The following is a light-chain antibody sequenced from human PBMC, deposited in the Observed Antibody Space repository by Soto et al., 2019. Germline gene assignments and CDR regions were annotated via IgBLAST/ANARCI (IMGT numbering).Light chain of an antibody. J-gene: IGLJ2*01. Sequence: QAVVTQEPSLTVSPGGTVTLTCGSSAGVVTSGHYPYWFQQKPGQGPRTLIYDINRKHSWTPARFSGSLLGGKAALTLSGAQPEDEAEYYCLLTYRGSRVFGGGTKVTVL. CDR1: AGVVTSGHY. CDR3: LLTYRGSRV. V-gene: IGLV7-46*01. CDR2: DIN.